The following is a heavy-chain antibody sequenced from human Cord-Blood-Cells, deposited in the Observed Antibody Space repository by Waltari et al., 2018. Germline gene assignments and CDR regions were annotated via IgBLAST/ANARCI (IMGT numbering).Heavy chain of an antibody. J-gene: IGHJ4*02. CDR1: GGTFSSYA. V-gene: IGHV1-69*01. Sequence: QVQLVQSGAEVKKPGSSVKVSCKASGGTFSSYAISWVRQAPGQGLEWMGGIIPIVGTANYAQKFQGRVTITADESTSTAYMELSSLRSEDTAVYYCARDDPYTYSSSSLGSAYWGQGTLVTVSS. CDR2: IIPIVGTA. D-gene: IGHD6-6*01. CDR3: ARDDPYTYSSSSLGSAY.